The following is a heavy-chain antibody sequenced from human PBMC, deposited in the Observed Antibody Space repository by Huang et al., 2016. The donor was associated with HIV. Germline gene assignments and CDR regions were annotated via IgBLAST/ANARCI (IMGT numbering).Heavy chain of an antibody. CDR1: GFTFSSYG. CDR3: AKSGCGGDCYSF. D-gene: IGHD2-21*02. J-gene: IGHJ4*02. CDR2: IRYDGNNK. V-gene: IGHV3-30*02. Sequence: QVHLVESGGGVVQSGGSLRLSCAASGFTFSSYGMHWVRQSPGKGREWVAFIRYDGNNKYYVDSVKCRFTITRDNSKNTLYLQMNSLRAEDTAVYYCAKSGCGGDCYSFWGQGTLVTVSS.